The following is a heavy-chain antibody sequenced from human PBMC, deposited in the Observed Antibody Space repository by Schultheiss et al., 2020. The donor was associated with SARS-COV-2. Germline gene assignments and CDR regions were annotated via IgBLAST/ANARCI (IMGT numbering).Heavy chain of an antibody. CDR2: MNPNSGNT. V-gene: IGHV1-8*02. Sequence: ASVKVSCKASGGTFSSYAISWVRQAPGQGLEWMGWMNPNSGNTGYAQKFQGRVTMTRDKSISTAYLQWSSLKASDTAMYYCARLPQGSRFDYWGQGTLVTVSS. CDR3: ARLPQGSRFDY. J-gene: IGHJ4*02. CDR1: GGTFSSYA.